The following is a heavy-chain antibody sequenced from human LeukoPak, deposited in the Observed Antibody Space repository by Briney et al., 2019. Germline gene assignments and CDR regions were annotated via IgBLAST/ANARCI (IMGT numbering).Heavy chain of an antibody. V-gene: IGHV3-23*01. CDR2: ISGSGGST. D-gene: IGHD2-21*02. J-gene: IGHJ4*02. CDR3: ARGLCGGDCYDY. CDR1: GFTFSIYA. Sequence: GGSLRLSCAASGFTFSIYAMSWVRQAPGKGLEWVSGISGSGGSTYYADSVKGRFTISRDNSKNTLYLQMNSLRAEDTAVYYCARGLCGGDCYDYWGQGTLVTVSS.